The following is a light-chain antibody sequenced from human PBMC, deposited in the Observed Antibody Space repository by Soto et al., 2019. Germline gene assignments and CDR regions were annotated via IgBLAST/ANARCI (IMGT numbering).Light chain of an antibody. V-gene: IGKV1-5*03. CDR3: QQYNNYST. CDR2: KAS. CDR1: QTISSW. Sequence: DIQMTQSPSTLSASVGERVTITCRASQTISSWLAWYQQKPGKAPKLLIYKASSLQSGVPSRFSGSGSGTEFTLTISSLQPDDFATYYCQQYNNYSTFGQGTKVDI. J-gene: IGKJ1*01.